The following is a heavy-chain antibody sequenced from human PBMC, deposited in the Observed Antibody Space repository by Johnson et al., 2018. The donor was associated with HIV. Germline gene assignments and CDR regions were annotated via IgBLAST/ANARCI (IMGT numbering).Heavy chain of an antibody. Sequence: VQLMESGGGLVQPGGSLRLSCAASGFTVSSNYMSWVRQAPGKGLEWVSVIYSDGVTYYADSVKGRFTISRDNSKNTLHLQMNSLRGEDTAVYYCARLSKGGFDAFDIWGQGTMVTVSS. J-gene: IGHJ3*02. V-gene: IGHV3-66*01. CDR1: GFTVSSNY. CDR3: ARLSKGGFDAFDI. D-gene: IGHD5/OR15-5a*01. CDR2: IYSDGVT.